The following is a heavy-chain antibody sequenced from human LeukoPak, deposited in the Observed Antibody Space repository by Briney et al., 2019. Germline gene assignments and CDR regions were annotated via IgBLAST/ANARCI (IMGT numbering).Heavy chain of an antibody. V-gene: IGHV3-23*01. D-gene: IGHD3-10*01. CDR3: AKDRAGSHQLLFFSHWFDP. CDR2: IGGDGAGS. Sequence: GGSLRLSCEASGFAFSSYAMGWVRQAPGKGLEWVSSIGGDGAGSYYADTVKGRFTISRDNSKNTLFLQMNSLRVEDTASYFCAKDRAGSHQLLFFSHWFDPRGQGTLVTVLS. J-gene: IGHJ5*02. CDR1: GFAFSSYA.